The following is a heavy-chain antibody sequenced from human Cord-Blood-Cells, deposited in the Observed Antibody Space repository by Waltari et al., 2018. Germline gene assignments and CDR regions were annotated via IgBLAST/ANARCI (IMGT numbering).Heavy chain of an antibody. CDR1: GFTFSDYY. D-gene: IGHD1-1*01. CDR2: ISSSSSYT. V-gene: IGHV3-11*05. Sequence: QVQLVESGGGLVKPGGSLRLSCAASGFTFSDYYMSWIRQAPGKGLGWVSYISSSSSYTKYADSVKGRFTISRDNAKNSLYLQMNSLRAEDTAVYYCARERGTGDFDYWGQGTLVTVSS. CDR3: ARERGTGDFDY. J-gene: IGHJ4*02.